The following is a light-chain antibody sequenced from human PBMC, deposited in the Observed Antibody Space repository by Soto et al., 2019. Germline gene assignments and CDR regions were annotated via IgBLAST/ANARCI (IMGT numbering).Light chain of an antibody. CDR2: DAS. J-gene: IGKJ1*01. V-gene: IGKV1-5*01. CDR1: QSISSC. CDR3: QQYNMYSWT. Sequence: DIQKTQSPPTLSASQGDRVTLPCRASQSISSCLAWYQQTPGKAPMLLIYDASSWASGLPTRFSGSGSGTESTLTISSLQSDDFALYYCQQYNMYSWTFGQGTKVDIK.